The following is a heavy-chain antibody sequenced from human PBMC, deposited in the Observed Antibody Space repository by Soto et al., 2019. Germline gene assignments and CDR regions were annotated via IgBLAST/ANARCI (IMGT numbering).Heavy chain of an antibody. CDR1: GYTFTSYY. J-gene: IGHJ4*02. CDR2: INPSGGST. D-gene: IGHD6-13*01. CDR3: ARDLESSSSWYFFSESRVTPRVLRDY. V-gene: IGHV1-46*01. Sequence: QVQLVQSGAEVKKPGASVKVSCKASGYTFTSYYMHWVRQAPGQGLEWMGIINPSGGSTSYAQKFQGRITMTRDTSTSTVYMELSSLRSEDTAVYYCARDLESSSSWYFFSESRVTPRVLRDYWGQGTLVTVSS.